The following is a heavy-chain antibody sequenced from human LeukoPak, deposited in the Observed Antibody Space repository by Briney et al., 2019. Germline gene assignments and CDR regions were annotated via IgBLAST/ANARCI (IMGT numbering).Heavy chain of an antibody. CDR2: IIPIFGTA. CDR1: GGTFSSYA. Sequence: SVKVSCKASGGTFSSYAISWVRQAPGQGLEWMGGIIPIFGTANYAQKFQGRVTITADESTSTAYMELSSLRSEDTAVYYCARASMDWNPYYYYYYMDVWGKGTTVTISS. J-gene: IGHJ6*03. D-gene: IGHD1-1*01. V-gene: IGHV1-69*13. CDR3: ARASMDWNPYYYYYYMDV.